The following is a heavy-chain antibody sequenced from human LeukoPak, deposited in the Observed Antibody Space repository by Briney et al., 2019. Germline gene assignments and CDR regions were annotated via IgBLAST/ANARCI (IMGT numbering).Heavy chain of an antibody. Sequence: GASVKVSCKXSGYTFTGYYMHWVRQAPGQGLEWMGWINPNSGGTNYAQKFQGRVTMTRDTSISTAYMELSRLRSDDTAVYYCARDIVVVPAASHGDYWGLGTLVTVSS. CDR3: ARDIVVVPAASHGDY. CDR1: GYTFTGYY. CDR2: INPNSGGT. D-gene: IGHD2-2*01. V-gene: IGHV1-2*02. J-gene: IGHJ4*02.